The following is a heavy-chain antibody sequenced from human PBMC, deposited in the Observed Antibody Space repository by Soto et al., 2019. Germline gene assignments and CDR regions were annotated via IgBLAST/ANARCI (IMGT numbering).Heavy chain of an antibody. CDR3: ARGPVTAAAGTGWDY. D-gene: IGHD6-13*01. J-gene: IGHJ4*02. Sequence: PSETLSLTCTVSGGSISSHYWSWIRQPPGKGLEWIGYIYYSGSTNYNPSLKSRVTISVDTSKNQFSLKLSSVTAADTAVYYCARGPVTAAAGTGWDYWGQGTLVTVSS. V-gene: IGHV4-59*11. CDR2: IYYSGST. CDR1: GGSISSHY.